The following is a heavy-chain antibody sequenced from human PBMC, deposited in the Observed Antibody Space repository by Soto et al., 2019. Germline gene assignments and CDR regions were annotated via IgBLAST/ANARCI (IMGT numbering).Heavy chain of an antibody. CDR3: SRSNTSIVLVPSAISNWFDP. J-gene: IGHJ5*02. CDR1: GGTFSSYT. V-gene: IGHV1-69*02. Sequence: QVQLVQSGAEVKKPGSSVKVSCKASGGTFSSYTISWVRQAPGQGLEWLGRFISILGIANYAQKFQGRVTITTDKSTSTASMKLNTLRPEVTTMYYCSRSNTSIVLVPSAISNWFDPGYQGTLGTVSS. CDR2: FISILGIA. D-gene: IGHD2-2*02.